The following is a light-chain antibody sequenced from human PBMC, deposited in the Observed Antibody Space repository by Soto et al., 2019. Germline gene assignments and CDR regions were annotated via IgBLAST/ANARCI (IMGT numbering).Light chain of an antibody. Sequence: DVVMTQSPLSLPVTLGQPASISCRSSESLVYSDGNTYLNWFHQRPGQSPRRLIYKVSNRDSGVPDRFSGSGSGTDFTLKISRVEAEELGVYYCMQGTKWPGTFGQGTKLEIK. CDR1: ESLVYSDGNTY. CDR2: KVS. CDR3: MQGTKWPGT. J-gene: IGKJ2*01. V-gene: IGKV2-30*01.